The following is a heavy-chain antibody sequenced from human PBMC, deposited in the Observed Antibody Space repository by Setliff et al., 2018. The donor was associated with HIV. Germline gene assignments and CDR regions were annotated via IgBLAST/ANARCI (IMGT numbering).Heavy chain of an antibody. CDR3: AGARRAGSGPKYFQH. J-gene: IGHJ1*01. CDR1: GGSFNGYY. Sequence: SSETLSLTCAVYGGSFNGYYWSWIRQPPGKGLEWIGEINHSGSTNYNPSLKSRVTMSVDKSKNQFSLRLSSVTAADTAVYYCAGARRAGSGPKYFQHWGQGTLVTVSS. CDR2: INHSGST. V-gene: IGHV4-34*01. D-gene: IGHD2-15*01.